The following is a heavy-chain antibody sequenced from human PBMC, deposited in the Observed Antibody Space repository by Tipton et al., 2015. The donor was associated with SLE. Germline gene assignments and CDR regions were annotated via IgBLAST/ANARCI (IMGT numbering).Heavy chain of an antibody. V-gene: IGHV4-34*01. J-gene: IGHJ4*02. CDR1: GGSFSGYY. CDR2: INHSGST. CDR3: ARDISGHFAY. D-gene: IGHD3-10*01. Sequence: TLSLTCAVYGGSFSGYYWSWIRQPPGKGLEWIGEINHSGSTNYNPSLKSRVTISVDTSKNQFSLKLSSVTAADTAVYYCARDISGHFAYWSQGTLVTVSS.